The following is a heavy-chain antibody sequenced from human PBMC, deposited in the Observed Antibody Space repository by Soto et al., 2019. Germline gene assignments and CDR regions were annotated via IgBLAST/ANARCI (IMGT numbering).Heavy chain of an antibody. J-gene: IGHJ2*01. D-gene: IGHD3-16*02. CDR3: ARYRYDYWYFDL. CDR1: GGSISSGGYY. V-gene: IGHV4-31*03. Sequence: PSETLSLTCTVSGGSISSGGYYWSWIRQHPGKGLEWIGYIYYSVSTYYNPSLKSRVTISVDTTTNQFSLKLSSVTAADTAVYYCARYRYDYWYFDLWGRGSLVTVSS. CDR2: IYYSVST.